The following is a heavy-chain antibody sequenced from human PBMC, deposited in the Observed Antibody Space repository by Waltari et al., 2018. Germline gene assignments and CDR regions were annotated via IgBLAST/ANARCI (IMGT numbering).Heavy chain of an antibody. CDR2: INTDGSAT. J-gene: IGHJ4*02. V-gene: IGHV3-74*01. CDR1: GFPFSTYW. Sequence: EVQLVESGGGLVQPGGSLRLSCASSGFPFSTYWMHWFRQAPGEGLVLGSRINTDGSATVYADSVKGRFTVSKDNAKSTLYLQMSSLRVEDTAIYYGARDMDEDHSGNTLDYWGQGTLVTVSS. CDR3: ARDMDEDHSGNTLDY. D-gene: IGHD6-13*01.